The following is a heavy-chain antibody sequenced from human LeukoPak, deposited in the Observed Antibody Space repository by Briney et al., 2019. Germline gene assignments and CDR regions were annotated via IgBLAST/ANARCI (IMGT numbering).Heavy chain of an antibody. CDR3: ARVGSSGYYGY. Sequence: SETLSLACTVSGGSISSYYWSWIRQPPGKGLEWIGYIYYSGSTNYNPSLKSRVTISVDTSKNQFSLKLSSVTAADTAVYYCARVGSSGYYGYWGQGTLVTVSS. V-gene: IGHV4-59*01. CDR1: GGSISSYY. CDR2: IYYSGST. D-gene: IGHD3-22*01. J-gene: IGHJ4*02.